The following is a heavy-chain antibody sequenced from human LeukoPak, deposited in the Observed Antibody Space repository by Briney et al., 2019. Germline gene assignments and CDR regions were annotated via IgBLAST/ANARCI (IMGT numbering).Heavy chain of an antibody. V-gene: IGHV4-59*08. D-gene: IGHD3-10*01. J-gene: IGHJ1*01. Sequence: SETLSLTCTVSGGSISSYYWSWIRQPPGKGLEWIGYIYYGGSTNYNPSLKSRVTISVDTSKNQFSLKLSSVTAADTAVYYCARHRASYFLQHWGQGTLVTVSS. CDR3: ARHRASYFLQH. CDR1: GGSISSYY. CDR2: IYYGGST.